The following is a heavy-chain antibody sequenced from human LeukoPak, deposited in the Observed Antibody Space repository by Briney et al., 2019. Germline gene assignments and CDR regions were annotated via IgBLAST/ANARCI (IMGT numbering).Heavy chain of an antibody. Sequence: GGSLRLSCAASGFTFSSYSMNWVRQAPGKGLEWVSYISSSSSTIYYADSVKGRFTISRDNAKNSLYLQMNSLRAEDTAVYYCARDDYSSSWYASGSFDYWGQGTLVTVSA. CDR1: GFTFSSYS. CDR3: ARDDYSSSWYASGSFDY. D-gene: IGHD6-13*01. CDR2: ISSSSSTI. J-gene: IGHJ4*02. V-gene: IGHV3-48*01.